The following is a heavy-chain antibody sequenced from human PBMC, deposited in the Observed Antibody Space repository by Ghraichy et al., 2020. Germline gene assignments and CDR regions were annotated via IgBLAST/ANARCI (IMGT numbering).Heavy chain of an antibody. J-gene: IGHJ4*02. Sequence: GGSLRLSCTASEFTFSNYVMNWVRQAPGKGLEWVSSITDNGGTTYYADSVEGRFTISRDNSRNTQYLQMNSLRVEDTAVYYCARRAAKWGDFDYWGQGTLVTDSS. D-gene: IGHD7-27*01. CDR2: ITDNGGTT. CDR1: EFTFSNYV. CDR3: ARRAAKWGDFDY. V-gene: IGHV3-23*01.